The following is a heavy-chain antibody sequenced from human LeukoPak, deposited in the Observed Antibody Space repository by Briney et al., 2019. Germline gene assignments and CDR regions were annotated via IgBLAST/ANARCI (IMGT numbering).Heavy chain of an antibody. CDR1: GLTFTSYW. J-gene: IGHJ3*01. CDR3: AKDWRWELLRGAFNV. D-gene: IGHD1-26*01. V-gene: IGHV3-7*01. Sequence: PGGSLRLSCAASGLTFTSYWMSWVRQAPGKGLEWVANVKQDGSDKYYVDSVKGRFTISRDNTKNSLYLQMNSLRPEDTAVYYCAKDWRWELLRGAFNVWGQGTMVTVS. CDR2: VKQDGSDK.